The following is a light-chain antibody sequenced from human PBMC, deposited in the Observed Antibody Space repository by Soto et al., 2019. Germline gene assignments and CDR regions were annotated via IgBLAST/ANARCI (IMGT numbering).Light chain of an antibody. CDR3: QQYNNWPPWT. CDR1: QSVSSY. CDR2: SAS. Sequence: EIVMTQSPATLSGSPGERATLSCRASQSVSSYLAWSQQKPGQAPRLLIYSASTRATGIPARFSGSGSGTEFTLTISSLQSEDFAVYYCQQYNNWPPWTFGQGTKVEIK. V-gene: IGKV3-15*01. J-gene: IGKJ1*01.